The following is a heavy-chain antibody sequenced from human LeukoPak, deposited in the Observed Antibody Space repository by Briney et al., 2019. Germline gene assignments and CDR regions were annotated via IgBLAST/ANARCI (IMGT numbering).Heavy chain of an antibody. CDR3: ARHGGALQLDL. V-gene: IGHV4-59*08. CDR2: MYYTGST. D-gene: IGHD1-1*01. Sequence: SETLSLTCTVSGGSISGYYWSWIRQPPGKGLEWIGYMYYTGSTNYNPSLKSRVTISVDTSKNQFSLKLSSVTASDTAVYYCARHGGALQLDLWGQGTLVTVSS. J-gene: IGHJ5*02. CDR1: GGSISGYY.